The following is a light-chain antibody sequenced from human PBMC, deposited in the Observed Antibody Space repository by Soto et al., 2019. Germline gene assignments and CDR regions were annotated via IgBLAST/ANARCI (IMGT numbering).Light chain of an antibody. J-gene: IGKJ5*01. CDR2: VAS. CDR1: QSVSRNY. Sequence: EILLTQSPDTLSLSPGEGATLSCRASQSVSRNYLAWYQQKPGQAPKLLIYVASTRATGIPDRFSGSGSGTDFTLTISRLAPEDFAVYYCQQYGSSPPITFGQGTRLEVK. CDR3: QQYGSSPPIT. V-gene: IGKV3-20*01.